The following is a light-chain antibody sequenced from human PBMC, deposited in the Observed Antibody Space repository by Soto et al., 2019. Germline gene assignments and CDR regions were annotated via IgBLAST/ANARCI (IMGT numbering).Light chain of an antibody. CDR2: GAS. CDR1: QGISSF. Sequence: IQLTQSPSSLSASVGDRVTITCRASQGISSFLAWYQQKPGRAPKLLIYGASTLQSGVPSRFSGSGSGTDFTITISSLQPEDFATYYCPQLNSFPIAFGPGTKVEIQ. V-gene: IGKV1-9*01. J-gene: IGKJ3*01. CDR3: PQLNSFPIA.